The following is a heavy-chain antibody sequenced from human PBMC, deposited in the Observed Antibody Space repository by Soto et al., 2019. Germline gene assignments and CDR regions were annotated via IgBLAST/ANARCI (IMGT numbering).Heavy chain of an antibody. J-gene: IGHJ6*02. V-gene: IGHV1-69*01. CDR1: GGTFSSYA. Sequence: QVQLVQSGAEVKKPGSSVKVSCKASGGTFSSYAISWVRQAPGQGLEWMGGIIPIFGTANYAQKFQGRVTITADECTSTAEMEQSSLRSEDTAVYYCARDERDSVVGPAVLSHQRHYYGMDVWGQGTTVTVSS. CDR3: ARDERDSVVGPAVLSHQRHYYGMDV. D-gene: IGHD2-2*01. CDR2: IIPIFGTA.